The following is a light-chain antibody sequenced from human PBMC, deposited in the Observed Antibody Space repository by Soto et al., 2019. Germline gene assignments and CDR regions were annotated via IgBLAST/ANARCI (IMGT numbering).Light chain of an antibody. CDR3: HQYDNWPPWT. J-gene: IGKJ1*01. Sequence: EIVMTQSPATLSVSPGERATLSCRASQSVSSSLAWYQQKPGQAPRLLIYGASTRATGIPARFSGSGSGTEFTLTISSLQSEDFAVYYCHQYDNWPPWTFGQGTKVEIK. CDR1: QSVSSS. V-gene: IGKV3-15*01. CDR2: GAS.